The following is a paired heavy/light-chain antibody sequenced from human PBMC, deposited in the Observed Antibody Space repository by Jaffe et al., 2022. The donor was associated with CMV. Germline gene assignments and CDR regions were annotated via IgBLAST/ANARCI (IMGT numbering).Light chain of an antibody. V-gene: IGLV5-45*03. J-gene: IGLJ1*01. CDR2: YKSDSDK. Sequence: QAVLTQPSSLSASPGASASLTCTLRSGINVGTYRIYWYQQKPGSPPQYLLRYKSDSDKQQGSGVPSRFSGSKDASANAGILLISGLQSEDEADYYCMIWHSSASVFGTGTKVTVL. CDR1: SGINVGTYR. CDR3: MIWHSSASV.
Heavy chain of an antibody. Sequence: QVQLVQSGAEVKKPGSSVKVSCKASGGTFSSYAISWVRQAPGQGLEWMGGIIPIFGTANYAQKFQGRVTITADESTSTAYMELSSLRSEDTAVYYCARDRIVVVVAATPSAERAYYYYGMDVWGQGTTVTVSS. V-gene: IGHV1-69*01. J-gene: IGHJ6*02. D-gene: IGHD2-15*01. CDR3: ARDRIVVVVAATPSAERAYYYYGMDV. CDR1: GGTFSSYA. CDR2: IIPIFGTA.